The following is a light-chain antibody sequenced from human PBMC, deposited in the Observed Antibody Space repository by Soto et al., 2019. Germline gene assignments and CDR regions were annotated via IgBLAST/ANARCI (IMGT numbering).Light chain of an antibody. Sequence: LTQPPSASESPGRSVTISYTRTSSDGGAYDYVSWYQHHPGKAPKLMIYEINKRPSGVPDRFSGSKSGNTASLTVSGLQAEDEADYYCSSFAGSNNFPYVFGTGTKVTGX. V-gene: IGLV2-8*01. CDR3: SSFAGSNNFPYV. J-gene: IGLJ1*01. CDR2: EIN. CDR1: SSDGGAYDY.